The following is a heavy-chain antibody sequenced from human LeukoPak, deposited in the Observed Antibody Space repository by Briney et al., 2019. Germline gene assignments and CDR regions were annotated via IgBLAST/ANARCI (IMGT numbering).Heavy chain of an antibody. V-gene: IGHV4-39*01. CDR1: GGSISSSSYY. J-gene: IGHJ4*02. CDR3: ARHSSSWYMNTFDY. CDR2: IYYSGST. Sequence: SETLSLTCTVSGGSISSSSYYWGWIRQPPGKGLEWIGSIYYSGSTYYNPSLKSRVTISVDTSKNQFSLKLSSVTAADTAVYYCARHSSSWYMNTFDYWGQGTLVTVSS. D-gene: IGHD6-13*01.